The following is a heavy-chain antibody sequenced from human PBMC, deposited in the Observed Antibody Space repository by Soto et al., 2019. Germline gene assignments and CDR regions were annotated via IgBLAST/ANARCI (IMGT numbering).Heavy chain of an antibody. CDR1: GYTFTGYY. CDR3: ARVPPAEGDWFDP. CDR2: INPNSGGT. V-gene: IGHV1-2*02. Sequence: ASVKVSCKASGYTFTGYYIHWVRQAPGQGLEWMGWINPNSGGTNYALKFQGRVTMTRDTSINTAYMELSRLGSDDTAVYYCARVPPAEGDWFDPWGQGALVTVSS. J-gene: IGHJ5*02.